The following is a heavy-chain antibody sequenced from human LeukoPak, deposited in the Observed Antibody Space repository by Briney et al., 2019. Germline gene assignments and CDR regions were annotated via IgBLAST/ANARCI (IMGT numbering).Heavy chain of an antibody. CDR3: ARSQSAAGTRGWYYYYYYMDV. V-gene: IGHV5-51*01. CDR2: IYPGDSDT. Sequence: GESLKISCKGSGYSFTSYCIGWVRQVPGKGLEWMGIIYPGDSDTRYSPSFQGQVTISADKSISTAYLQWSSLNASDTAMDDCARSQSAAGTRGWYYYYYYMDVWGKGTTVTASS. D-gene: IGHD6-13*01. CDR1: GYSFTSYC. J-gene: IGHJ6*03.